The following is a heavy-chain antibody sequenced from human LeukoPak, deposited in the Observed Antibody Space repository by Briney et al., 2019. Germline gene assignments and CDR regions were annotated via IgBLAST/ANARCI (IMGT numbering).Heavy chain of an antibody. J-gene: IGHJ4*02. Sequence: GGSLRLSCAASGFTFSSHGMHWVRQAPGKGLEWVAVISYDGSNKYYADSVKGRFTISRDNSKNTLYLQMNSLRAEDTAVYYCAKDLGKLWFGELLSSAFDYWGQGTLVTVSS. CDR2: ISYDGSNK. CDR3: AKDLGKLWFGELLSSAFDY. V-gene: IGHV3-30*18. CDR1: GFTFSSHG. D-gene: IGHD3-10*01.